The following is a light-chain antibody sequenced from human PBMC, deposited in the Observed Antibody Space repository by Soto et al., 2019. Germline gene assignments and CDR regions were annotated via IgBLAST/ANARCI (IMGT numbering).Light chain of an antibody. CDR3: QQYDDLPRP. CDR2: DAS. J-gene: IGKJ2*01. Sequence: DIQMTQSPSSLSASVGDRVTITCQASQDISNNLHWYQVKPGKAPKLLIYDASNLETGVPSRFSGSGSVTDFTFTINSLEPEDVATYYCQQYDDLPRPFGQGTKLQVK. CDR1: QDISNN. V-gene: IGKV1-33*01.